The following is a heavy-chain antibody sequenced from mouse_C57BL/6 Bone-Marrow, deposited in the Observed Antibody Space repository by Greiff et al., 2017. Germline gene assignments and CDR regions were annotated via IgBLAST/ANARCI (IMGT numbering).Heavy chain of an antibody. CDR3: ARDCFYGISFFDY. J-gene: IGHJ2*01. V-gene: IGHV1-64*01. CDR1: GYTFTSYW. Sequence: QVQLKQPGAELVKPGASVKLSCKASGYTFTSYWMHWVKQRPGQGLEWIGMIHPNSGSTNYNEKFKSKATLTVDKSSSTAYMQLSRLTSEDSAVYYGARDCFYGISFFDYWGQGTTLTVTS. CDR2: IHPNSGST. D-gene: IGHD1-1*01.